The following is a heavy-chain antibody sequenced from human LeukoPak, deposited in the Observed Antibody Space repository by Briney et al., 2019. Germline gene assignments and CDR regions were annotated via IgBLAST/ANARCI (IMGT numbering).Heavy chain of an antibody. V-gene: IGHV1-18*01. CDR2: ISAYNGNT. J-gene: IGHJ4*02. CDR3: ARCADIVVVPADHFDY. CDR1: GYTFTSYG. D-gene: IGHD2-2*01. Sequence: ASVKVSCKASGYTFTSYGISWVRQAPGQGLEWMGWISAYNGNTNYAQKLQGRVTMTTDSSTSTAYMELRSLRSDDTAVYYCARCADIVVVPADHFDYWGQGTLVTVSS.